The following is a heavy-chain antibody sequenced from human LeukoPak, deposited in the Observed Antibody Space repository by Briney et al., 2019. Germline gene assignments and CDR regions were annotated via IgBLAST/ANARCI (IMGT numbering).Heavy chain of an antibody. V-gene: IGHV3-23*01. D-gene: IGHD5-18*01. J-gene: IGHJ5*02. CDR1: GFTFSSYA. Sequence: GGSLRLTCAASGFTFSSYAMSWVRQAPGKGLEWVSAISGSGGSTYYADSVKGRFTISRDNSKNTLYLQMNSLRAEDTAVYYCARDRYSYAPLSWFEPWGQGTLVTVSS. CDR2: ISGSGGST. CDR3: ARDRYSYAPLSWFEP.